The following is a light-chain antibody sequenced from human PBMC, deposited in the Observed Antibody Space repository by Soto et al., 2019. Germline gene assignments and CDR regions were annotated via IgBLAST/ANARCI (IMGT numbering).Light chain of an antibody. V-gene: IGKV1-5*01. J-gene: IGKJ1*01. CDR3: QQYNSYWT. Sequence: DIQMTQSPSTLSASIGDRVTITCRASQRISPWLAWYQQKPGKAPKLLIYDASSLESGVPSRFSGSGSGTEFTLTISSLQPDDFATYYCQQYNSYWTFGQGTKVEIK. CDR2: DAS. CDR1: QRISPW.